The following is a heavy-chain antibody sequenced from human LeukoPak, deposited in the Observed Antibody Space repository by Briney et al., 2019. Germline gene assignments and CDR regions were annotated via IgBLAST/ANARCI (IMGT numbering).Heavy chain of an antibody. J-gene: IGHJ4*02. Sequence: ASVTVSCKASGYTFTAYYMYWVRQAPGQGLEWMGWINPDSAGTNVAQKFQGRVTMTRDTSISTAYMELSRLRSDDSAVYYCATIALPAMSAGYLDYWGQGTLVTVSS. CDR1: GYTFTAYY. CDR3: ATIALPAMSAGYLDY. CDR2: INPDSAGT. D-gene: IGHD2/OR15-2a*01. V-gene: IGHV1-2*02.